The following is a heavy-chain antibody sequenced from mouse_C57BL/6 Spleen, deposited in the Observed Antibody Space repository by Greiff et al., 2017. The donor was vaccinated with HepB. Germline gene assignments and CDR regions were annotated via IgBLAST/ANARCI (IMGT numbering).Heavy chain of an antibody. V-gene: IGHV1-80*01. D-gene: IGHD2-3*01. CDR1: GYAFSSYW. CDR2: IYPGDGDT. Sequence: QVQLQQSGAELVKPGASVKISCKASGYAFSSYWMNWVKQRPGKGLEWIGQIYPGDGDTNYNGKFKGKATLTADKSSSTAYMQLSSLTSEDSAVYFCARWLLGDYYAMDYWGQGTSVTVSS. CDR3: ARWLLGDYYAMDY. J-gene: IGHJ4*01.